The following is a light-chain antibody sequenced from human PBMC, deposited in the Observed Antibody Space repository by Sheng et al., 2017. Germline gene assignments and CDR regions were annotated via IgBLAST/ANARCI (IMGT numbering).Light chain of an antibody. J-gene: IGKJ2*03. CDR3: QQSYNTPYS. V-gene: IGKV1-39*01. Sequence: DIQMTQSPSSLSASVGDRVTITCRASQSISSYLNWYQQKPGKAPKLLIYAASSLQSGVPSRFSGSGSGTDFTLTISSLQPEDFASYYCQQSYNTPYSFGQGPSWRSN. CDR2: AAS. CDR1: QSISSY.